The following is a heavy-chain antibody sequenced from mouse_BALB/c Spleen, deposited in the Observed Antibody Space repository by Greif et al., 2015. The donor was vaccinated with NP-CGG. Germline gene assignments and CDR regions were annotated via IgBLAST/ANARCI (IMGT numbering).Heavy chain of an antibody. Sequence: VQLQQSGAELVRPGTSVKISCKASGYTFTNYWLGWVKQRPGHGLEWIGDIYPGGGYTNYNEKFKGKATLTADTSSCTAYMQLSSLTSEDSAVYFCARWGIYYGYDERDYYAMDYWGQGTSVTVSS. CDR2: IYPGGGYT. CDR3: ARWGIYYGYDERDYYAMDY. V-gene: IGHV1-63*02. CDR1: GYTFTNYW. D-gene: IGHD2-2*01. J-gene: IGHJ4*01.